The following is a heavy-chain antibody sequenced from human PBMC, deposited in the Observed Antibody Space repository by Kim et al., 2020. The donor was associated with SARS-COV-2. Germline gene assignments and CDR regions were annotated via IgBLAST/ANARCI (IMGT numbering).Heavy chain of an antibody. Sequence: GGSLRLSCAASGFTFSDYWMHWVRQAPGKGLVWLSRIISDGSGASYAESVRGRFTVSRDNAKNTMYLQINSLSVEDTAIYYCARDSRYSPDYWGQGTLVT. V-gene: IGHV3-74*01. CDR1: GFTFSDYW. J-gene: IGHJ4*02. CDR2: IISDGSGA. D-gene: IGHD3-16*02. CDR3: ARDSRYSPDY.